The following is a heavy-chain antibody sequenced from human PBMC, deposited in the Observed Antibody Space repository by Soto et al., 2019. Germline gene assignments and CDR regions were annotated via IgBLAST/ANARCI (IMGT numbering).Heavy chain of an antibody. V-gene: IGHV1-18*01. CDR2: IRAYNGNT. J-gene: IGHJ6*02. D-gene: IGHD2-2*01. CDR3: ARESSYCSSTSCPDSYYGMDV. CDR1: CYTFTSYG. Sequence: ASVKVSCKASCYTFTSYGISWVRQAPGQGLEWMGWIRAYNGNTNYAQKLQGRVTMTTDTSTSTAYTGLRSLRSDDTAAYYCARESSYCSSTSCPDSYYGMDVWGQGTTVTVSS.